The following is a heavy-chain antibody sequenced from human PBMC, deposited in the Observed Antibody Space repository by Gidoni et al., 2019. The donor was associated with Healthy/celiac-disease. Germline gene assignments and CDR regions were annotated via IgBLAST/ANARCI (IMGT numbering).Heavy chain of an antibody. J-gene: IGHJ4*02. V-gene: IGHV3-33*01. CDR2: IWYDGSNK. Sequence: QVQLVESGGGVVQPGRSLRLSCAASGFTFSSYGMHWVRQAPGKGLEWVSVIWYDGSNKYYADSVKGRFTISRDNSKNTLYLQMNSLRAEDTAVYYCARCGNEDEFSPFDYWGQGTLVTVSS. CDR3: ARCGNEDEFSPFDY. D-gene: IGHD2-15*01. CDR1: GFTFSSYG.